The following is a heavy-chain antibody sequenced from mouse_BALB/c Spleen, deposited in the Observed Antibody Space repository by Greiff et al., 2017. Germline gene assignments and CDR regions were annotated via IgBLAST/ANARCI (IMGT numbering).Heavy chain of an antibody. CDR2: IYPGGGYT. CDR1: GYTFTNYW. J-gene: IGHJ2*01. D-gene: IGHD1-1*01. CDR3: ARDDYGSSFYY. V-gene: IGHV1-63*02. Sequence: VQLQQSGAELVRPGTSVKISCKASGYTFTNYWLGWVKQRPGHGLEWIGDIYPGGGYTNYNEKFKGKATLTADTSSSTAYMQLSSLTSEDSAVYCCARDDYGSSFYYWGQGTTLTVSS.